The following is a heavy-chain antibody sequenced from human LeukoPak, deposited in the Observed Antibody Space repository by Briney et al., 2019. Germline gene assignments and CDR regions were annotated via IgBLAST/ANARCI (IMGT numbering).Heavy chain of an antibody. V-gene: IGHV3-74*01. Sequence: GGSLRLSCAASGFTFSSYWMHWVRQAPGKGLVWVSRIKSDGSSTTYADSVKGRFTISRDNAKNTLYLQMNSLRAEDTAVYYCAVCASYNWFDPWGQGTLVTVSS. J-gene: IGHJ5*02. CDR3: AVCASYNWFDP. CDR1: GFTFSSYW. CDR2: IKSDGSST. D-gene: IGHD3-16*01.